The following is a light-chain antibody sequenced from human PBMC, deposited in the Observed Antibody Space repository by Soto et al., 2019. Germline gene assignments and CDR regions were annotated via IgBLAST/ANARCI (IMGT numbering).Light chain of an antibody. V-gene: IGLV1-40*01. CDR2: VNS. CDR3: QSYGGSLSGVV. CDR1: SSNIGAGYN. J-gene: IGLJ2*01. Sequence: QSVLTQPPSVSGAPGQRVTISCTGSSSNIGAGYNVHWYQQLPGTAPKLLIYVNSNRPSGVPDRFSGSKSGTSASLAITGLQAEDAADYYCQSYGGSLSGVVFGGGTKLTVL.